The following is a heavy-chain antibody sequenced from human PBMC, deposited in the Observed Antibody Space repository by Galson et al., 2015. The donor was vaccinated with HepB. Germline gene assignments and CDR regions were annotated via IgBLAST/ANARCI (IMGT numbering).Heavy chain of an antibody. CDR3: ARGALVVAVGATQNNWFGP. CDR2: ISPYNRHT. V-gene: IGHV1-18*01. D-gene: IGHD2-15*01. J-gene: IGHJ5*02. CDR1: GYTFSTYS. Sequence: SVKVSCKASGYTFSTYSIIWVRQAPGQGLEWMGWISPYNRHTNYTQKLQGRVTMTTDTSTSTAFMELRSLRSDDTAVYYCARGALVVAVGATQNNWFGPWCQVTLVTVSS.